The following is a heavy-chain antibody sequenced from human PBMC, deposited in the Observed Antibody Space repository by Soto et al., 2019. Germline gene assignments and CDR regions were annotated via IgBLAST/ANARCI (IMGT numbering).Heavy chain of an antibody. J-gene: IGHJ3*02. CDR3: AKDRMEYNSVWDPFDI. CDR1: GFTFNIYA. Sequence: GGSLRLFSATSGFTFNIYAMSWVRQAPGKGLEWVSSIGGGDETYYADSVKGRFTISRDDSKNMVFLQLTSLRAEDTAMYYCAKDRMEYNSVWDPFDIWGQGT. CDR2: IGGGDET. V-gene: IGHV3-23*01. D-gene: IGHD1-20*01.